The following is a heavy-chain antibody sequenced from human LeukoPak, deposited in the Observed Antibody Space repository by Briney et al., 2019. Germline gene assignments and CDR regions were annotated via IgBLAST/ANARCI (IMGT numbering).Heavy chain of an antibody. CDR1: GFPFSSYG. V-gene: IGHV3-30*18. J-gene: IGHJ6*02. CDR2: ISYDGSNK. Sequence: PGRSLSLSCAASGFPFSSYGVLWVRQARGKGLEWVAVISYDGSNKYYADSVKGRFTISRDNSKNTVYLQMNSLRAEDTAVYYCAKGQLRYFDWLSSYYYYGMDVWGQGTTVTVSS. CDR3: AKGQLRYFDWLSSYYYYGMDV. D-gene: IGHD3-9*01.